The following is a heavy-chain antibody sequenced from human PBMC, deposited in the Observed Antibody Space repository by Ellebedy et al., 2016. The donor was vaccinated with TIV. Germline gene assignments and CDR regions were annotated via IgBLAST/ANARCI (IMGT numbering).Heavy chain of an antibody. V-gene: IGHV1-69*13. CDR3: ARFGPGYDFWSGYPPSGWYFDL. Sequence: SVKVSCXASGYTFTSYYMHWVRQAPGQGLEWMGGIIPIFGTANYAQKFQGRVTITADESTSTAYMELSSLRSEDTAVYYCARFGPGYDFWSGYPPSGWYFDLWGRGTLVTVSS. J-gene: IGHJ2*01. CDR1: GYTFTSYY. CDR2: IIPIFGTA. D-gene: IGHD3-3*01.